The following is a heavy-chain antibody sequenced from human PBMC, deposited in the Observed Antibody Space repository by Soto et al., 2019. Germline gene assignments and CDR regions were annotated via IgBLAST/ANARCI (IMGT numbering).Heavy chain of an antibody. CDR2: ISGSGGST. CDR1: GFTFSSYA. D-gene: IGHD3-3*01. V-gene: IGHV3-23*01. J-gene: IGHJ6*02. CDR3: AKSGYDFWSGYLNEYYYGMDV. Sequence: GGSLRLSCAASGFTFSSYAMSWVRQAPGKGLEWVSAISGSGGSTYYADSVKGRFTISRDNSKNTLYLQMNSLRAEDTAVYYCAKSGYDFWSGYLNEYYYGMDVWGQGTTVTVSS.